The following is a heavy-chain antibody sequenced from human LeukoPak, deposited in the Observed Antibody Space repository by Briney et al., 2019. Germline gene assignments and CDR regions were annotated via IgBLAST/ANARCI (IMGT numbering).Heavy chain of an antibody. CDR1: GFTFSSYA. CDR2: ISYDGSNK. Sequence: GRSLRLSCAASGFTFSSYAMHWVRQAPGKGLEWVPVISYDGSNKYYADSVKGRFTISRDNSKNTLYLQMNSLRAEDTAVYYCARAGDSSSWYLRGGFDPWGQGTLVTVSS. V-gene: IGHV3-30-3*01. D-gene: IGHD6-13*01. CDR3: ARAGDSSSWYLRGGFDP. J-gene: IGHJ5*02.